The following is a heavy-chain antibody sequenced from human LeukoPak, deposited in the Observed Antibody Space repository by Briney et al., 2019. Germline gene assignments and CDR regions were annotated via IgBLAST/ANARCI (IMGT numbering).Heavy chain of an antibody. V-gene: IGHV3-7*01. CDR1: GFTFGHYW. D-gene: IGHD6-13*01. CDR3: ATTDDSAAGPF. CDR2: INTDGSAI. Sequence: GGSLRLSCAASGFTFGHYWMTWVRQAPGKGLEWVANINTDGSAIFYADSVKGRFTISRENVKNSLSLQMNSLRVEDTAVYYCATTDDSAAGPFRGQGTLVAVSS. J-gene: IGHJ4*02.